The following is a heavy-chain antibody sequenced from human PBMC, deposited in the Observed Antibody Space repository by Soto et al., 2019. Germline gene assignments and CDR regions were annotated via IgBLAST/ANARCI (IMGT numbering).Heavy chain of an antibody. J-gene: IGHJ4*02. Sequence: PGGSLRLSCAASGFTFSSYAMSWVRQAPGKGLEWVSAISGSGGSTYYADSVKGRFTISRDNSKNTLYLQMNSLSAEDTAVYYCAKDRTGGRLVLAAAYDYWGQGTLVTVSS. D-gene: IGHD2-2*01. CDR2: ISGSGGST. V-gene: IGHV3-23*01. CDR1: GFTFSSYA. CDR3: AKDRTGGRLVLAAAYDY.